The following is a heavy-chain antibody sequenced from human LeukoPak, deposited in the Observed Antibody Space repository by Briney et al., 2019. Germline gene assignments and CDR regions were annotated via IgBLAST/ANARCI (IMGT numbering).Heavy chain of an antibody. CDR1: GYTFTSYD. D-gene: IGHD2-2*01. J-gene: IGHJ4*02. CDR3: ARGRRICSSTSCSLYYFDY. Sequence: ASVKVSCKASGYTFTSYDINWVRQATGQGLEWMGWMNPNSGNTGYAQKFQGRVTMTRNTSISTACMELSSLRSEDTAVYYCARGRRICSSTSCSLYYFDYWGQGTLVTVSS. V-gene: IGHV1-8*01. CDR2: MNPNSGNT.